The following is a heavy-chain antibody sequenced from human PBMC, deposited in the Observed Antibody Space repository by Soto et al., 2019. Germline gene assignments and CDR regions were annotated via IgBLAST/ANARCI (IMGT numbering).Heavy chain of an antibody. D-gene: IGHD5-12*01. CDR3: ARHIVATISTYYFDY. CDR2: IYYSGST. J-gene: IGHJ4*02. V-gene: IGHV4-39*01. Sequence: SETLSLTCTVSGGSISSSSYYWGWIRQPPRKGLEWIGSIYYSGSTYYNPSLKSRVTISVDTSKNQFSLKLSSVTAADTAVYYCARHIVATISTYYFDYWGQGTLVTVSS. CDR1: GGSISSSSYY.